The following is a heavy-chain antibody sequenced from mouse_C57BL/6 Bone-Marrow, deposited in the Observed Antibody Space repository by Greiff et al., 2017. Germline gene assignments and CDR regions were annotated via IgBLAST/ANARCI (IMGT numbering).Heavy chain of an antibody. CDR1: GFTFSSYA. D-gene: IGHD1-1*01. V-gene: IGHV5-9-1*02. J-gene: IGHJ2*01. Sequence: DVMLVESGEGLVKPGGSLKLSCAASGFTFSSYAMSWVRQTPEKRLEWVAYISSGGDYIYYADTVKGRFTISRDNARNTLYLQMSSLKSEDTAMYYCTRNYGSIHFDYWGQGTTLTVSS. CDR3: TRNYGSIHFDY. CDR2: ISSGGDYI.